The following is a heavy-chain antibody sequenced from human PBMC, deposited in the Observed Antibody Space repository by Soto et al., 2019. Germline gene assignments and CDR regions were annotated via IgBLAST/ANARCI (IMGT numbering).Heavy chain of an antibody. J-gene: IGHJ4*02. V-gene: IGHV4-59*01. CDR3: ARDDYSNQRFDY. D-gene: IGHD4-4*01. Sequence: ETLSLTCTVSGGSISSYYWSWIRQPPGKGLEWIGYIYYSGSTNYNPSLKSRVTISVDTSKNQFSLKLSSVTAADTAVYYCARDDYSNQRFDYWGQGTLVTAPQ. CDR2: IYYSGST. CDR1: GGSISSYY.